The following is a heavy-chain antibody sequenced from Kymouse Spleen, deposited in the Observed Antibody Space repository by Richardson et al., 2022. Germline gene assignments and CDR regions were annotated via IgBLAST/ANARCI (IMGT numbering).Heavy chain of an antibody. V-gene: IGHV3-33*01. CDR1: GFTFSSYG. CDR2: IWYDGSNK. CDR3: ARGAVAGHNWFDP. Sequence: QVQLVESGGGVVQPGRSLRLSCAASGFTFSSYGMHWVRQAPGKGLEWVAVIWYDGSNKYYADSVKGRFTISRDNSKNTLYLQMNSLRAEDTAVYYCARGAVAGHNWFDPWGQGTLVTVSS. J-gene: IGHJ5*02. D-gene: IGHD6-19*01.